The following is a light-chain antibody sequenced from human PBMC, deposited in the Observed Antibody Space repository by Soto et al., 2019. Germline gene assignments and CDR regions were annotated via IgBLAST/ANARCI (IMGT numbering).Light chain of an antibody. J-gene: IGKJ5*01. CDR3: QQGNSFPRT. V-gene: IGKV1-12*01. Sequence: DLQMTQSPSSVSASVGDRVTITCRARQSISSWLAWYQQKPGKAPKVLIYSASTLQSGVPSRFSGSGSGTDFTLTISSLQPEDFATYYCQQGNSFPRTFGQGTRLEIK. CDR2: SAS. CDR1: QSISSW.